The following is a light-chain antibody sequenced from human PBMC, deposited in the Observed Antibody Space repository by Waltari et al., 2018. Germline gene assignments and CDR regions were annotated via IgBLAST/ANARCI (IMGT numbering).Light chain of an antibody. CDR2: AAS. CDR1: QSVSSY. V-gene: IGKV3-20*01. Sequence: EIVLTQSPGTLSLSPGERATLSCRASQSVSSYLAWYQQRPGQAPRLLIYAASSRATGIPDKFSGSGSGTDFTLTISRVEPEDFAMYYCQQYGSSPRTFGQGTKLGI. CDR3: QQYGSSPRT. J-gene: IGKJ2*01.